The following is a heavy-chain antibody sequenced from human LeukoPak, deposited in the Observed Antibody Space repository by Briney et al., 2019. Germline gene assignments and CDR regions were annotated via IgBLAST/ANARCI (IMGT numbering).Heavy chain of an antibody. CDR3: AKERNLEIAVAGTIFDY. D-gene: IGHD6-19*01. CDR2: ISYDGSNK. J-gene: IGHJ4*02. Sequence: GGSLRLSCAASGFTFSSYAMHWVRQAPGKGLEWVAVISYDGSNKYYADSVKGRFTISRDNSKNTLYLQMNSLRAEDTAVYYCAKERNLEIAVAGTIFDYWGQGTLVTVSS. V-gene: IGHV3-30-3*01. CDR1: GFTFSSYA.